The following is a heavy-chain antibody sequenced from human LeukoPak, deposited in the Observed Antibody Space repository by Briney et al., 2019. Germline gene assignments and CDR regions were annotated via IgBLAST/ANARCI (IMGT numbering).Heavy chain of an antibody. Sequence: GGSLRISCAASGFTFTNRGMTWVRQAPGKGLEWVAVISVSGTTTYYADSVKGRFTISRDNSENTLFLQMNSLRAEDTAVYHCARGKGRGYNHTHLDYWGQGTLVTVSS. J-gene: IGHJ4*02. CDR3: ARGKGRGYNHTHLDY. CDR1: GFTFTNRG. D-gene: IGHD5-18*01. V-gene: IGHV3-23*01. CDR2: ISVSGTTT.